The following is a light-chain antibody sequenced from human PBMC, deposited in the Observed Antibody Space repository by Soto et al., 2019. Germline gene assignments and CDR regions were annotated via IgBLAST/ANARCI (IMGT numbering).Light chain of an antibody. CDR1: SSDIGSHNY. Sequence: QSALTQPASVSGSPGQSITVSCSGSSSDIGSHNYVSWYQQHPGEAPKLLIYEVHYRPSGVSTRFSGSKSGNTASLTISDLQPADEADYYCSSYTSSSTPFVFGTGTKVTVL. CDR3: SSYTSSSTPFV. CDR2: EVH. V-gene: IGLV2-14*01. J-gene: IGLJ1*01.